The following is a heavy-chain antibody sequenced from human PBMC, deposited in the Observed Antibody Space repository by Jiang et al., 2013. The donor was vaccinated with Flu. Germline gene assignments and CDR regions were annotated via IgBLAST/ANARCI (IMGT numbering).Heavy chain of an antibody. V-gene: IGHV3-30-3*01. J-gene: IGHJ5*02. Sequence: RSLRLSCAASGFTFSSYAMHWVRQAPGKGLEWVAVISYDGSNKYYADSVKGRFTISRDNSKNTLYLQMNSLRAEDTAVYYCARDRIAVAGGWFDPWGQGTLVTVSS. D-gene: IGHD6-19*01. CDR2: ISYDGSNK. CDR1: GFTFSSYA. CDR3: ARDRIAVAGGWFDP.